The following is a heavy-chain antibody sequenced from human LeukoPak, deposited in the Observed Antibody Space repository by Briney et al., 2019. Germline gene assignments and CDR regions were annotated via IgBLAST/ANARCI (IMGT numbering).Heavy chain of an antibody. J-gene: IGHJ4*02. D-gene: IGHD3-10*01. Sequence: GGSLRLSCAASGFTFDDYGMSCGRQTPGKGLEWVSGINWNGGSTGYADSVKGRFTISRDNAKNSLYLQMNSLRDDDTAVYYCARLSYDSGTHYTVYKYWGQGTLVTVSS. V-gene: IGHV3-20*04. CDR3: ARLSYDSGTHYTVYKY. CDR2: INWNGGST. CDR1: GFTFDDYG.